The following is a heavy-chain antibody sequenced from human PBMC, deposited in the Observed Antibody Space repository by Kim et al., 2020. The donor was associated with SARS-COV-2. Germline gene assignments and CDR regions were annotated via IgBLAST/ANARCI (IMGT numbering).Heavy chain of an antibody. V-gene: IGHV5-51*01. CDR1: GYSFTSYW. D-gene: IGHD6-19*01. CDR3: ARGQAHTLYSSGWYRVYNWFDP. J-gene: IGHJ5*02. Sequence: GESLKISCKGSGYSFTSYWIGWVRQMPGKGLEWMGIIYPGDSDTRYSPSFQGQVTISADKSISTAYLQWSSLKASDTAMYYCARGQAHTLYSSGWYRVYNWFDPWGQGTLVTVSS. CDR2: IYPGDSDT.